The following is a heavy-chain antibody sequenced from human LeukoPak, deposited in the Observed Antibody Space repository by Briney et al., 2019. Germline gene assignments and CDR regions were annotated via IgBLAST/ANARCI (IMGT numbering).Heavy chain of an antibody. CDR3: ARDIAAAGLFFDY. CDR2: MKYDGSEK. Sequence: PGGSLRLSCAASGFTFSSYWMSWVRQAPGKGLDWVANMKYDGSEKDYVDSVKGRFTISRDNAKNSLYLQMNSLRAEDTAVYYCARDIAAAGLFFDYWGQGTLVTVSS. CDR1: GFTFSSYW. V-gene: IGHV3-7*01. D-gene: IGHD6-13*01. J-gene: IGHJ4*02.